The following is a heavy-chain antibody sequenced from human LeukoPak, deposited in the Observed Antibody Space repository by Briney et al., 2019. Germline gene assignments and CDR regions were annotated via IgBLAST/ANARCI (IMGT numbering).Heavy chain of an antibody. CDR1: GGSIRTNY. CDR3: ARDSYDYDSHFEDAFGS. D-gene: IGHD3-22*01. CDR2: AHSSGRT. V-gene: IGHV4-59*01. Sequence: SETLSLTCTVSGGSIRTNYWSWIRQPPGKGLEWIGYAHSSGRTRSSTSLKSRVTISIDMSNNHVSLRLTSVTAADTALYYCARDSYDYDSHFEDAFGSWGQGTMVTVSS. J-gene: IGHJ3*01.